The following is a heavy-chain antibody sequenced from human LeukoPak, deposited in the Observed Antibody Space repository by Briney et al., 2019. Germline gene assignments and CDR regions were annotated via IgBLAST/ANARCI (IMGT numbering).Heavy chain of an antibody. V-gene: IGHV1-69*06. J-gene: IGHJ4*02. CDR3: AREYYGSGSYYDGYYFDF. D-gene: IGHD3-10*01. CDR2: IIPAFGTT. CDR1: GDTFNSYA. Sequence: SVKASCXVSGDTFNSYAVAWVRQAPGQGLEWMGLIIPAFGTTHYAQRFQGRVTITSDKSTTTAYMELGSLRSEDTAVYYCAREYYGSGSYYDGYYFDFWGQGTLVTVSS.